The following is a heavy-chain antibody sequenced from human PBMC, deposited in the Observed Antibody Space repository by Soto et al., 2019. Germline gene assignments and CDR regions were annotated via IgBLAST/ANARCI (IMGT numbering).Heavy chain of an antibody. CDR3: ARGALTTYFDY. J-gene: IGHJ4*02. CDR1: GVSISSYY. CDR2: IYYSGST. V-gene: IGHV4-59*01. Sequence: SETLSLTCTVSGVSISSYYGSWIRQPPGKGLEWIGYIYYSGSTNYNPSLKSRVTISVDTSKNQFSLKLSSVTAADTAVYYCARGALTTYFDYWGQGTLVTVSS.